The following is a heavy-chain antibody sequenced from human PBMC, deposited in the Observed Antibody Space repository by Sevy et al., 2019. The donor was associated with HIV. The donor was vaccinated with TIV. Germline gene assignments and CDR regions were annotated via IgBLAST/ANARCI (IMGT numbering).Heavy chain of an antibody. Sequence: SETLSLTCTVSGGSISSYYWSWIRQPPGKGLEWIGYIYYSGSTNYNPSLKSRVTISVDRSKNQFSLKLSSVTAADTAVYYCARGGYCSGGSCYLYYYYYGMDVWGQGTTVTVSS. CDR3: ARGGYCSGGSCYLYYYYYGMDV. V-gene: IGHV4-59*01. D-gene: IGHD2-15*01. CDR1: GGSISSYY. CDR2: IYYSGST. J-gene: IGHJ6*02.